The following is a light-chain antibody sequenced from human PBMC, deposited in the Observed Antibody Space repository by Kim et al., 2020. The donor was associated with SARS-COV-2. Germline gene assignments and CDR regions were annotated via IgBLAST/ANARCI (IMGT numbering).Light chain of an antibody. V-gene: IGLV2-14*03. CDR2: DVN. CDR3: SSYTTSSTFV. Sequence: QSALTQPASVSGSPGQSITISCTGTSSDVGAYTYVSWYQHHPGKAPKLMIYDVNKRPSGVSNRFSGSKSGDTASLTISGLQAEDEADYYCSSYTTSSTFVFGTETKVTVL. CDR1: SSDVGAYTY. J-gene: IGLJ1*01.